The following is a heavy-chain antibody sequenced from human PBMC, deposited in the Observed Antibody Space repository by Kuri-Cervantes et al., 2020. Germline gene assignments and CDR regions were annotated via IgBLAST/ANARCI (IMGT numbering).Heavy chain of an antibody. CDR2: IFSNDEK. J-gene: IGHJ4*02. CDR1: GFSLSNARMG. CDR3: AHSYPYCGGDCYPSFDY. V-gene: IGHV2-26*01. Sequence: SGPTLVKPTEKLTLTCTVSGFSLSNARMGVSWIRQPPGKALEWLAHIFSNDEKSYSTSLKSRLTISKDTSKSQVVLTMTNMDPVDTATYYCAHSYPYCGGDCYPSFDYWGQGTLVTVSS. D-gene: IGHD2-21*02.